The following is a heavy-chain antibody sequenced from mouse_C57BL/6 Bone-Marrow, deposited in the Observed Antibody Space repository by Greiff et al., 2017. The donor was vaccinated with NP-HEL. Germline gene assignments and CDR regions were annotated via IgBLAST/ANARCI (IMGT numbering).Heavy chain of an antibody. J-gene: IGHJ4*01. CDR2: IGPGSGST. CDR1: GYTFTDSY. CDR3: ARRNWDDYAMDY. D-gene: IGHD4-1*01. V-gene: IGHV1-77*01. Sequence: VQLQQSGAELVKPGASVTISCKASGYTFTDSYINWVKQRPGQGLEWIGKIGPGSGSTYYNEKFKGQATLTADKSYSTAYMQLSSLTSEDSAVYFCARRNWDDYAMDYWGQGTSVTVSS.